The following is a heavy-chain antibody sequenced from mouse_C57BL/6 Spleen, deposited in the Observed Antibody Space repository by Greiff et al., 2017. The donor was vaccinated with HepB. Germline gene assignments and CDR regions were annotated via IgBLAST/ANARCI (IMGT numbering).Heavy chain of an antibody. CDR2: ISDGGSYT. CDR1: GFTFSSYA. J-gene: IGHJ3*01. Sequence: EVKLEESGGGLVKPGGSLKLSCAASGFTFSSYAMSWVRQTPEKRLEWVATISDGGSYTYYPDNVKGRFTISRDNAKNNLYLQMSHLKSEDTAMYYCARDAYDYDAAWFAYWGQGTLVTVSA. V-gene: IGHV5-4*01. CDR3: ARDAYDYDAAWFAY. D-gene: IGHD2-4*01.